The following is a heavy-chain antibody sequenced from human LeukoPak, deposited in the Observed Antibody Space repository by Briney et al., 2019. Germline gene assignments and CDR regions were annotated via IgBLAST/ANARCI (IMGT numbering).Heavy chain of an antibody. CDR3: ASTYLNYYDSSGYYSAYYYGMDV. J-gene: IGHJ6*02. D-gene: IGHD3-22*01. V-gene: IGHV4-59*01. CDR2: IYYSGST. CDR1: GGSISSYY. Sequence: TSETLSLTCTVSGGSISSYYWSWIRQPPGKGLEWIGYIYYSGSTNYNPSLKSRVTISVDTSKNQFSLKLSSVTAADTAVYYCASTYLNYYDSSGYYSAYYYGMDVWGQGTTVTASS.